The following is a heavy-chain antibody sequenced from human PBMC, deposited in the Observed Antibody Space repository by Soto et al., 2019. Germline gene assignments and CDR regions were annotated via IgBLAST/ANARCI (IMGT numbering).Heavy chain of an antibody. J-gene: IGHJ4*02. CDR1: GGTFSNYV. CDR3: ARDMTRTVVPYFDF. Sequence: ASVKVSCKASGGTFSNYVVNWVRQAPGQGLEWMGRIIPISGAANYAQKFQGRVTITADKSTSTSYMELSSLRSEDTAVYYCARDMTRTVVPYFDFWGQGTLVTVSS. D-gene: IGHD1-7*01. V-gene: IGHV1-69*06. CDR2: IIPISGAA.